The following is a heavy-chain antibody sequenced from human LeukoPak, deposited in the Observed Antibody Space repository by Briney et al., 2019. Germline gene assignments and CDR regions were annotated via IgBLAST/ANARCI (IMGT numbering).Heavy chain of an antibody. J-gene: IGHJ3*02. Sequence: GASVKVSCKASGYTFTSYDINWVRQATGQGLEWMGWMNPNSGNTGYAQKFQGRVTITRNTSISTAYMELSSLRSEDTAVYYCARANYYDSSGYSRGAFDIWGQGTMVTVSS. CDR2: MNPNSGNT. D-gene: IGHD3-22*01. CDR1: GYTFTSYD. CDR3: ARANYYDSSGYSRGAFDI. V-gene: IGHV1-8*03.